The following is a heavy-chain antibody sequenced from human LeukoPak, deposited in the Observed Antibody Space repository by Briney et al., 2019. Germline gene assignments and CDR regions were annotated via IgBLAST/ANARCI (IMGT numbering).Heavy chain of an antibody. V-gene: IGHV4-39*01. D-gene: IGHD2-2*01. CDR3: ARGEVEPDAFDY. CDR2: IYYTGST. CDR1: GGSISSSSYY. J-gene: IGHJ4*02. Sequence: SETLSLTCIVSGGSISSSSYYWGWIRQPPGKGLEWIGSIYYTGSTYYNPSLNSRVTISVDSSKTQFSLKLSSVTAADTAVYYCARGEVEPDAFDYWGQGTLVTVSS.